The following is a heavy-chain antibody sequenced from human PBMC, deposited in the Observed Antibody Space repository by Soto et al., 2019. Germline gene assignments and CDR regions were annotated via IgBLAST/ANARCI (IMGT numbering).Heavy chain of an antibody. J-gene: IGHJ3*02. V-gene: IGHV3-74*01. D-gene: IGHD4-17*01. CDR1: GFTFSSYW. Sequence: GGSLRLSCAASGFTFSSYWMHWVRQAPGKGLVWVSRINSDGSSTSYADSVKGRFTISRDNSKNTLYLQMNSLRAEDTAVYYCAKLLNDYGGNLDACDTWGQGTVVTVSS. CDR3: AKLLNDYGGNLDACDT. CDR2: INSDGSST.